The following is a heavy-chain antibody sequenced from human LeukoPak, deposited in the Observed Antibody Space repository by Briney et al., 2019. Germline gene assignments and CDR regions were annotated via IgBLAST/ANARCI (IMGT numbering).Heavy chain of an antibody. J-gene: IGHJ6*02. Sequence: PGGSLRLSCAASGFTFSSYAMSWVRQAPGKGLEWVAVISYDGSNKYYADSVKGRFTISRDNSKNTLYLQMNSLRAEDTAVYYCARGGLLSYYYYGMDVWGQGTTVTVSS. V-gene: IGHV3-30*04. CDR2: ISYDGSNK. CDR1: GFTFSSYA. CDR3: ARGGLLSYYYYGMDV. D-gene: IGHD2-15*01.